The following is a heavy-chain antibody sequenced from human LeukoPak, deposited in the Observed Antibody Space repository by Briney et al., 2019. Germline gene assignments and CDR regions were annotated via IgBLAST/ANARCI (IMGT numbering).Heavy chain of an antibody. J-gene: IGHJ5*01. Sequence: GGSLRLSCAGSGFTFSNYWMHWVRQAPGKGLVWVSRIKGDGSHTIYADSVKGRFTISRDNAKNTLYLQMKSLRAEDTAVYYCVRDWDHFDFDSWGLGTLVTVSS. D-gene: IGHD3-9*01. CDR1: GFTFSNYW. CDR3: VRDWDHFDFDS. V-gene: IGHV3-74*01. CDR2: IKGDGSHT.